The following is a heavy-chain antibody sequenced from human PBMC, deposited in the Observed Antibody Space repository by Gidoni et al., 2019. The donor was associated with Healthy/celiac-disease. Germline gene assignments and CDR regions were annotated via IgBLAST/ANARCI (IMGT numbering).Heavy chain of an antibody. J-gene: IGHJ4*02. CDR2: INHSGST. Sequence: QVQLQQWGAGLLKPSETLSLTCAVHGGSFSGYYWSWIRQPPGKGLEWIGEINHSGSTNYNPSLKSRVTISVDTSKNQFSLKLSSVTAADTAVYYCARGPNQVRGVITQRFDYWGQGTLVTVSS. CDR1: GGSFSGYY. D-gene: IGHD3-10*01. CDR3: ARGPNQVRGVITQRFDY. V-gene: IGHV4-34*01.